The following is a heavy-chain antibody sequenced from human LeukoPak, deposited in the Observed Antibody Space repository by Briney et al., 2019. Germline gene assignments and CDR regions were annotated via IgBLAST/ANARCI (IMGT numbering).Heavy chain of an antibody. V-gene: IGHV4-38-2*02. D-gene: IGHD1-26*01. CDR1: GYSISSGYY. Sequence: SETLSLTCAASGYSISSGYYWGWIRQPPGKGLEWIGYIYYSGSTNYNPSLKSRVTISVDTSKNQFSLKLSSVTAADTAVYYCARDSDSGSYSYFDYWGQGTLVTVSS. CDR2: IYYSGST. J-gene: IGHJ4*02. CDR3: ARDSDSGSYSYFDY.